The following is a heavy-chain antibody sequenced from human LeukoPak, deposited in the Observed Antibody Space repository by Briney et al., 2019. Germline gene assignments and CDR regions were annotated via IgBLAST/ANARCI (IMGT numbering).Heavy chain of an antibody. CDR2: IRSKAYGETA. J-gene: IGHJ4*02. CDR1: GFTFGDYA. V-gene: IGHV3-49*03. CDR3: TRDRGAYNLYDY. D-gene: IGHD1-1*01. Sequence: GGSLRLSCTASGFTFGDYAMSWIRQAPGKGLEWVGSIRSKAYGETADYAASVKGRFTISRDDSKAIAHLQMNSLETEDTAVYHCTRDRGAYNLYDYWGQGTLVIVSS.